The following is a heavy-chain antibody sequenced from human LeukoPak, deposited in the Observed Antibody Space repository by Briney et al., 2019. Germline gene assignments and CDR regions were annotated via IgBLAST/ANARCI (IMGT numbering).Heavy chain of an antibody. D-gene: IGHD3/OR15-3a*01. CDR1: GGSISSSSSY. J-gene: IGHJ4*02. CDR2: VFYSGST. Sequence: PSETLSLTCTVSGGSISSSSSYWGWIRQPPGKGLEWIGSVFYSGSTYSNPSLKSRVTISVDTSKNQFSLKLSSVTPADTAVYYCPRHVDWTGTTCLYYFHYWGQGTLVTVSS. CDR3: PRHVDWTGTTCLYYFHY. V-gene: IGHV4-39*01.